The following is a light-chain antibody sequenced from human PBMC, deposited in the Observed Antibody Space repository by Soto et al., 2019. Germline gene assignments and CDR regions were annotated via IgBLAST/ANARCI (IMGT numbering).Light chain of an antibody. CDR2: DDN. CDR3: QSYDSSNHWV. V-gene: IGLV6-57*01. J-gene: IGLJ3*02. Sequence: NFMLTQPHSVSESPGKTVTISCTRSSGSIASRYVQWYQQRPGSSPTTVIYDDNQRPSGVPDRFSGSIDSSSTSASLTISGLKAEDEDDYYCQSYDSSNHWVFGGGTKLTVL. CDR1: SGSIASRY.